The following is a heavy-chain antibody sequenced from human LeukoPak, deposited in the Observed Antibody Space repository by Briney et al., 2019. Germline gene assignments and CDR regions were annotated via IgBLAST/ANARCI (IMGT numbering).Heavy chain of an antibody. CDR2: IYPGDSDT. CDR1: GYSFTSYW. CDR3: ARLPYYYSGNVRYYFDY. V-gene: IGHV5-51*01. J-gene: IGHJ4*02. Sequence: RGESLKISCKGSGYSFTSYWIGWVRQMPGKGLEWMGIIYPGDSDTRYSPSFQGQVTISADKSISTAYLQWRSLKASGTAMYYCARLPYYYSGNVRYYFDYWGQGTLVTVSS. D-gene: IGHD3-10*01.